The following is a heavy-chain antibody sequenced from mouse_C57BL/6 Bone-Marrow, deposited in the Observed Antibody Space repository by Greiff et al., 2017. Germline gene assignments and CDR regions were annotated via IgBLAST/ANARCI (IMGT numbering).Heavy chain of an antibody. D-gene: IGHD1-3*01. CDR1: GYTFTDYE. CDR3: TCSDY. J-gene: IGHJ2*01. CDR2: IDPDSGGT. Sequence: QVQLQQSGAELVRPGASVTLSCKASGYTFTDYEMHWVKQTPGHGLEWIGAIDPDSGGTAYNQKFKGKAILTADTSSSTAYMELRSLTSEDSAVYYCTCSDYWGQGTTLTVSS. V-gene: IGHV1-15*01.